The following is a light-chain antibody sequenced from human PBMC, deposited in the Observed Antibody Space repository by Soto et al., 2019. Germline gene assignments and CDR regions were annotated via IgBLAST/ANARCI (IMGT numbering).Light chain of an antibody. J-gene: IGKJ1*01. CDR1: QSISSW. V-gene: IGKV1-5*01. CDR2: DAS. CDR3: QQYNSYSRWT. Sequence: DIQITQSPSTLSASVGDRVTITCRVSQSISSWLAWYQQKPGKAPKLLIYDASSLESGVPSRFSGSGSGTEFTLTISSLQPDDFATYYCQQYNSYSRWTFGQGTKV.